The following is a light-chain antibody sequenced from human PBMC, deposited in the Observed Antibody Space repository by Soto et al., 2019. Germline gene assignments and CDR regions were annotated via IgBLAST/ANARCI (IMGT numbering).Light chain of an antibody. CDR1: QSVSSSY. V-gene: IGKV3-11*01. CDR2: DAS. J-gene: IGKJ5*01. CDR3: QQRSNWPPIT. Sequence: EIVLTQSPGTLSLSPGERSTLSCRASQSVSSSYLAWYQQKPGQAPRLLIYDASNRATGIPARFSGSGSGTDFTLTISSLEPEDFAVYHCQQRSNWPPITFGQATRLEIK.